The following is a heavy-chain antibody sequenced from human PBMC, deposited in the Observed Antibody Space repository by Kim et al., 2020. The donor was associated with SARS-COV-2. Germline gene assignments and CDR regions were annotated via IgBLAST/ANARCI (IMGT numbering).Heavy chain of an antibody. V-gene: IGHV4-59*08. CDR3: ARRISGATTDGDSYYYYGMDV. D-gene: IGHD4-17*01. Sequence: SETLSLTCSFSGGSITRYYWSWIRQPPGKGLEWIGYIYYSGDTNYNPSLKSRVTISVDTSKNQFSLKLTSVTAADTAVYYCARRISGATTDGDSYYYYGMDVWGQGTTVTVSS. CDR1: GGSITRYY. J-gene: IGHJ6*02. CDR2: IYYSGDT.